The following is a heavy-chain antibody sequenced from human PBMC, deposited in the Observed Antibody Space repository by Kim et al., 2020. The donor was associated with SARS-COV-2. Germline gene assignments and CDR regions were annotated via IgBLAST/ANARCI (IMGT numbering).Heavy chain of an antibody. J-gene: IGHJ6*03. CDR3: ARDSYYDIFRYYYYYMDV. Sequence: ASVKVSCKASVYTFTSYAMHWVRQAPGQRPEWMGWINAGNGNTKYSQKFQGRVTITRDTSESTAYMELSSLRSEDTAVYYCARDSYYDIFRYYYYYMDVWGKGTTVTVSS. CDR2: INAGNGNT. V-gene: IGHV1-3*01. CDR1: VYTFTSYA. D-gene: IGHD3-9*01.